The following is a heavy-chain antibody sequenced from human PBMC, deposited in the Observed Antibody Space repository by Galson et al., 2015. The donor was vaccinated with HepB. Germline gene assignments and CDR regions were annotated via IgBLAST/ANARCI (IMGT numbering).Heavy chain of an antibody. Sequence: SLRLPCATSGFIFSNYAMTWVRQAPGKGLEWVSAISGSGAMTYYLQSVRGRFTISRDNSKNTLFLILNSLRAEDTAVYFCAKAESAAYSISSYDLWGQGTLVTVSS. CDR1: GFIFSNYA. CDR2: ISGSGAMT. J-gene: IGHJ4*02. V-gene: IGHV3-23*01. CDR3: AKAESAAYSISSYDL. D-gene: IGHD6-6*01.